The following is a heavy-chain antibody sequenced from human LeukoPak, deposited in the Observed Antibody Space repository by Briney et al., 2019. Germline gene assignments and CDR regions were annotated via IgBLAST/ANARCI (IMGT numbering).Heavy chain of an antibody. D-gene: IGHD3-22*01. V-gene: IGHV3-48*03. Sequence: PGGSLRLSCVASGFAFSAYEMNWVRQAPGKGLEWVAYMSGTDTTRYYADSVRGRFTISRDNAKNSLYLQMSSLRVEDTALYYCTTLGYDLDSWGQGTPVTVSS. CDR2: MSGTDTTR. CDR3: TTLGYDLDS. J-gene: IGHJ4*02. CDR1: GFAFSAYE.